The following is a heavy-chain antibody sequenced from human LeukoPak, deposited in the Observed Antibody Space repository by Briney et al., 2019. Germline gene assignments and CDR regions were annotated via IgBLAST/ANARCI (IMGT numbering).Heavy chain of an antibody. D-gene: IGHD1-7*01. V-gene: IGHV3-21*01. J-gene: IGHJ4*02. Sequence: KSGGSLRLSCAASGFTFSSYSMNWVRQAPGKGLEWVSSISSSSSYIYYADSVKGRFTISRDNAKNSLYLQMNSLRAEDTAVYYCARIYGELLKLTPSETSRPDYWGQGTLVTVSS. CDR3: ARIYGELLKLTPSETSRPDY. CDR2: ISSSSSYI. CDR1: GFTFSSYS.